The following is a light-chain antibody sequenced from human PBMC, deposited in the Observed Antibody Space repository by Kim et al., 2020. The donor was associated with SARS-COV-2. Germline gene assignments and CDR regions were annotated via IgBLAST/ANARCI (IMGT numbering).Light chain of an antibody. CDR3: QQYGSSPPT. J-gene: IGKJ1*01. CDR2: DAS. Sequence: EFVLTQSPRTLSLSPGERATLSCRASQSVTSSYLAWYQQRPGQAPRLLMYDASNRATGIPDRFSGSGSGTDFTLTIRRLEPEDFSVYYCQQYGSSPPTFGQGTKVDIK. CDR1: QSVTSSY. V-gene: IGKV3-20*01.